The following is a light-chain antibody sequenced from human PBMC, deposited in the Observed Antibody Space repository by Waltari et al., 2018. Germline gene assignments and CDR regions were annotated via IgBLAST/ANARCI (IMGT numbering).Light chain of an antibody. CDR2: EVS. J-gene: IGLJ1*01. V-gene: IGLV2-14*01. CDR1: RRHVVGYNH. CDR3: CSYTSRDTRI. Sequence: QSALTQPASVSGSPEQSITLSCTGTRRHVVGYNHVSWYHQQSGKAPKLIIAEVSNRPSGISNRFSGSKSGNTASLTISGLQAEDEADYYCCSYTSRDTRIFGSGTKVTVL.